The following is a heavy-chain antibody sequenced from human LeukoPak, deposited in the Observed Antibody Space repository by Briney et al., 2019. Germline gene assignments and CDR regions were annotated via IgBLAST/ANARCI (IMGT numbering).Heavy chain of an antibody. CDR3: ARDRRIPRGYFDY. CDR1: GFTFSSYW. J-gene: IGHJ4*02. Sequence: PGGSLRLSCAASGFTFSSYWMSWVRQAPGKGLEWVSYISSSGSTIYYADSVKGRFTISRDNAKNSLYLQMNSLRAEDTAVYYCARDRRIPRGYFDYWGQGTLVTVSS. V-gene: IGHV3-48*04. D-gene: IGHD3-10*01. CDR2: ISSSGSTI.